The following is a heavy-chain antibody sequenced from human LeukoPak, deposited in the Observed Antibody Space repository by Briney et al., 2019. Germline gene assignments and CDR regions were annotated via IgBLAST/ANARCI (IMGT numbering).Heavy chain of an antibody. Sequence: PSETLSLTCAVSGFSISSGYYWGWIRPPPGKGPDWIASVYHSGSTNYNPSLKSRVTISVDTSKNQFSLKLSSVTAADTAVYYCARDIGSSGLDNWFDPWGQGTLVTVSS. D-gene: IGHD3-22*01. CDR1: GFSISSGYY. J-gene: IGHJ5*02. V-gene: IGHV4-38-2*02. CDR3: ARDIGSSGLDNWFDP. CDR2: VYHSGST.